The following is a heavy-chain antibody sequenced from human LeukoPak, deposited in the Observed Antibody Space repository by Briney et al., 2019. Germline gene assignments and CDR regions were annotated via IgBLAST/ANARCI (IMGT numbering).Heavy chain of an antibody. CDR2: ISSSSSYT. CDR1: GFTFSDYY. Sequence: GGSLRLSCAASGFTFSDYYMSWIRQAPGKGLEWVSYISSSSSYTNYADSVKGRFTISRDNSKNTLSLQMNSLRAEDTAMYYCAKRIVGSPGYFDYWGQGTLVTVSS. CDR3: AKRIVGSPGYFDY. J-gene: IGHJ4*02. V-gene: IGHV3-11*03. D-gene: IGHD1-26*01.